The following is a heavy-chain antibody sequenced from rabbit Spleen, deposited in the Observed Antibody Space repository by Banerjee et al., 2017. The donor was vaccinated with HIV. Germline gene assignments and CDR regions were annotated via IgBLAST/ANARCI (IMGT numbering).Heavy chain of an antibody. J-gene: IGHJ6*01. CDR2: IEAGSSGFT. V-gene: IGHV1S40*01. CDR1: GGSFSVSSY. D-gene: IGHD1-1*01. Sequence: QSLEESGGDRVKPGASLTLTCIASGGSFSVSSYMCWVRQAAGKGLEWIACIEAGSSGFTYFARWAEGRFTITKSSSTTVTLLMTSLTAADTAYFFCARDTSSSFSSYGMDLWGPGTLVTVS. CDR3: ARDTSSSFSSYGMDL.